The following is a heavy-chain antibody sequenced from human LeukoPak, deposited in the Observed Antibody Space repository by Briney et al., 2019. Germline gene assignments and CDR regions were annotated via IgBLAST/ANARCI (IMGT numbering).Heavy chain of an antibody. CDR3: ARVSFGYSYGPNDY. Sequence: GGSLRLSCAASGFTFSSYWMHWVRQAPGKGLVWVSRINSDGSSTSYADSVKGRFTISRDNAKNTLYLQMNSLRAEDTAVYYCARVSFGYSYGPNDYWAREPWSPSPQ. D-gene: IGHD5-18*01. J-gene: IGHJ4*02. V-gene: IGHV3-74*01. CDR1: GFTFSSYW. CDR2: INSDGSST.